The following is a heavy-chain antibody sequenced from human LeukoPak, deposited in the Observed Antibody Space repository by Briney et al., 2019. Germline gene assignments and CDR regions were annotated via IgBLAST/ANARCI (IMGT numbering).Heavy chain of an antibody. D-gene: IGHD6-13*01. CDR2: IYPGDSDT. V-gene: IGHV5-51*01. Sequence: GQSLLISCKGSGHTFTSYWIAWVREMPGEGLEWMGIIYPGDSDTRYSPSFQGQVTMSVDKSISTAYLQWSRLRASDTAMYYCARSLYTSSWHWFDHWGQGTLVTVSS. J-gene: IGHJ5*02. CDR3: ARSLYTSSWHWFDH. CDR1: GHTFTSYW.